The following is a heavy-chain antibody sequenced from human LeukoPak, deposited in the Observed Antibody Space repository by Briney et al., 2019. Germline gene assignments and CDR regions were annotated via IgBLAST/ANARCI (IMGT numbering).Heavy chain of an antibody. V-gene: IGHV4-34*01. CDR1: GGSFSGYY. CDR3: ARVLRPVAAPPKYYYYYYMDV. D-gene: IGHD3-3*01. J-gene: IGHJ6*03. CDR2: INHSGST. Sequence: SETLSLTCAVYGGSFSGYYWSWIRQPPGKGLEWIGEINHSGSTNYNPSLKSRVTISVDTSKNQFSLKLSSVTAADTAVYYCARVLRPVAAPPKYYYYYYMDVWGKGTTVTVSS.